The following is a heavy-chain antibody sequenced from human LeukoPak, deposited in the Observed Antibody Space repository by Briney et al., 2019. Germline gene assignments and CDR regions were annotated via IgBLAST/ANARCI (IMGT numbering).Heavy chain of an antibody. CDR1: GGSFSGYY. CDR2: INHSGST. D-gene: IGHD5-18*01. CDR3: ADRRRYSYGLDY. Sequence: PSETLSLTCAVYGGSFSGYYWSWIRQPPGKGLEWIGEINHSGSTNYNPSLKSRVTISVDTSKNQFSLKLSSVTAADTAVYYSADRRRYSYGLDYWGQGTLVTVSS. V-gene: IGHV4-34*01. J-gene: IGHJ4*02.